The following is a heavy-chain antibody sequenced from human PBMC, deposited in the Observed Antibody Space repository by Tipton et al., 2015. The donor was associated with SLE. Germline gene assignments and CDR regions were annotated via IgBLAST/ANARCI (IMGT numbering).Heavy chain of an antibody. J-gene: IGHJ4*02. CDR1: GFTFSSYS. CDR2: ISSSSCI. Sequence: GSLRLSCAASGFTFSSYSMNWVRQAPGKGLEWASSISSSSCIYYADSVKGRFTISRDNAKNSLYLQMNSLRAEDTAVYYCARAEPSYGLDDYWGQGTLVTVSS. V-gene: IGHV3-21*01. D-gene: IGHD3/OR15-3a*01. CDR3: ARAEPSYGLDDY.